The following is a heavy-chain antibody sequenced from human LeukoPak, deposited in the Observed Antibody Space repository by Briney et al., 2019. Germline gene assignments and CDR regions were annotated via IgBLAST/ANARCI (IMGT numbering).Heavy chain of an antibody. J-gene: IGHJ4*02. V-gene: IGHV1-2*02. Sequence: ASVKVSCKASGYTFTGYYMHWVRQAPGQGFEWMGWINPNSGGTNYAQKLQGRVTMTTDTSTSTAYMELRSLRSDDTAVYYCARVSTVVTPSLGLCDYWGQGTLVTVSS. D-gene: IGHD4-23*01. CDR3: ARVSTVVTPSLGLCDY. CDR1: GYTFTGYY. CDR2: INPNSGGT.